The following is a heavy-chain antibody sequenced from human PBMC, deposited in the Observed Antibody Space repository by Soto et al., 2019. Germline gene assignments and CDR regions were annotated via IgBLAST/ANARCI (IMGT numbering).Heavy chain of an antibody. CDR3: AMFTPYCSGGSCYSGYYYYGMDV. Sequence: ASVNVSCKASGGTFSSYAISWVRQAPGQGLEWMGGIIPIFGTANYAQKFQGRVTITADESTSTAYMELSSLRSEDTAVYYCAMFTPYCSGGSCYSGYYYYGMDVWGQGTTVTVSS. V-gene: IGHV1-69*13. J-gene: IGHJ6*02. D-gene: IGHD2-15*01. CDR1: GGTFSSYA. CDR2: IIPIFGTA.